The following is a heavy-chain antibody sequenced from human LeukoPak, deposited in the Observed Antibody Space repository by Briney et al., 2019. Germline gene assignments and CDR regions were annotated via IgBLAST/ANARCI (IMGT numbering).Heavy chain of an antibody. J-gene: IGHJ5*02. V-gene: IGHV1-8*01. CDR2: MNPDSGNT. Sequence: ASVKVSCKASGYTFNGYDINWVRQATGQGLEWMGWMNPDSGNTGYAQKFQGRVTMTRSTSISTAYMELSSLRSDDTAVYYCARGDIVVVPAAMRKDNWFDPWGQGTLVTVSS. D-gene: IGHD2-2*01. CDR1: GYTFNGYD. CDR3: ARGDIVVVPAAMRKDNWFDP.